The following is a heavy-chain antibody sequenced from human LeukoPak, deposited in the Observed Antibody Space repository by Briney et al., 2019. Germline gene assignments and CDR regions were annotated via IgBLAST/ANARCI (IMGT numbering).Heavy chain of an antibody. Sequence: PGGSLRLSCAASGFTFSTYRMSWVRQAPGKGLEWVANIKQDGSEKHYVDSVKGRFTISRDNAKNSLYLQMNSLRAEDTAVYYCARVSNHVDTAMADYFDYWGQGTLVTVSS. CDR3: ARVSNHVDTAMADYFDY. D-gene: IGHD5-18*01. V-gene: IGHV3-7*01. CDR1: GFTFSTYR. CDR2: IKQDGSEK. J-gene: IGHJ4*02.